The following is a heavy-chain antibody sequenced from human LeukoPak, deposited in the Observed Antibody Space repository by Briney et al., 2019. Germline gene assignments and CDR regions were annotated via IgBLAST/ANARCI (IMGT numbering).Heavy chain of an antibody. CDR3: AKGSSIVLIRGGYYFDY. V-gene: IGHV3-23*01. CDR1: GFTFSSYA. J-gene: IGHJ4*02. CDR2: ISGSGGST. D-gene: IGHD2-8*01. Sequence: GGSLRLSCAASGFTFSSYAMSWVRQAPGKGLEWVSAISGSGGSTYYADSVKGRFTISRDNSKNTLYLQMNSLRAEDTAVYYCAKGSSIVLIRGGYYFDYWGQGTLVTVSS.